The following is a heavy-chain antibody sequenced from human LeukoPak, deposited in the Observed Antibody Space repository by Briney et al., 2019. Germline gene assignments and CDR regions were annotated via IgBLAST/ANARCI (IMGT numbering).Heavy chain of an antibody. Sequence: GESLKISCKGSGYSFTSYWIGWVRQMPGKGLEWMGIIYPGDSDTRYSPSFQGQVTISADKSISTAYLQWSSLKASDTAVYYCARQGCSSTSCSLTYYYYMDVWGKGTTVTVSS. J-gene: IGHJ6*03. D-gene: IGHD2-2*01. CDR2: IYPGDSDT. V-gene: IGHV5-51*01. CDR1: GYSFTSYW. CDR3: ARQGCSSTSCSLTYYYYMDV.